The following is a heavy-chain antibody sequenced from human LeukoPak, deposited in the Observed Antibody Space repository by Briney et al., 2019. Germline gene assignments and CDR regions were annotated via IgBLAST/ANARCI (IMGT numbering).Heavy chain of an antibody. CDR1: GYTFTSYY. Sequence: ASVKVSCKASGYTFTSYYMHWVRQAPGQGLEWMGWISAYNGNTDYSQKLQGRVTMTTDTSTSTAYMELRSLRSDDTAVYYCARAYDSSGYYWGYWGQGTLVTVSS. CDR2: ISAYNGNT. CDR3: ARAYDSSGYYWGY. J-gene: IGHJ4*02. V-gene: IGHV1-18*04. D-gene: IGHD3-22*01.